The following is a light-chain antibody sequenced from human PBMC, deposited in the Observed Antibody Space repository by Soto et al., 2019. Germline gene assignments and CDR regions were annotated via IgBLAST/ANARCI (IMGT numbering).Light chain of an antibody. V-gene: IGLV4-69*01. CDR3: QSGGTGIQV. CDR1: SGHSSYA. J-gene: IGLJ3*02. Sequence: QSVLTQSPSASASLGASVKLTCTLSSGHSSYAIAWHRQQPEKGPRFLMRLNNDGSHTKGDAIPDRFSGSSSGAERYLTISSLQSEDEADYYCQSGGTGIQVVGGGTKLTVL. CDR2: LNNDGSH.